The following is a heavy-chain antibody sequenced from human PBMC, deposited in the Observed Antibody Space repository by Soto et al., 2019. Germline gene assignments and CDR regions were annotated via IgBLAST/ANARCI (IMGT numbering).Heavy chain of an antibody. CDR2: IYYSGST. CDR3: ASTGYYGSGRDPIWCDP. V-gene: IGHV4-59*01. CDR1: GGSISSYY. Sequence: SETLSLTCTVSGGSISSYYWSWIRQPPGKGLEWIGYIYYSGSTNYNPSLKSRVTISVDTSKNQFSLKLSSVTAADTAVYYCASTGYYGSGRDPIWCDPWGQGTLVTVSS. J-gene: IGHJ5*02. D-gene: IGHD3-10*01.